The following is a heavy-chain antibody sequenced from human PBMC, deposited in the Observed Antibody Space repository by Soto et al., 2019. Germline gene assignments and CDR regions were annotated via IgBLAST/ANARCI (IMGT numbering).Heavy chain of an antibody. Sequence: SETLSLTCTVSGGSISSYYWSWIRQPPGKGLEWIGYIYYSGSTNYNPSLKSRVTISVDTSKNQFSLKLSSVTAADTAVYYCARQVANYDILTGYYKMFDYWGQGTLVTV. J-gene: IGHJ4*02. V-gene: IGHV4-59*08. CDR2: IYYSGST. D-gene: IGHD3-9*01. CDR3: ARQVANYDILTGYYKMFDY. CDR1: GGSISSYY.